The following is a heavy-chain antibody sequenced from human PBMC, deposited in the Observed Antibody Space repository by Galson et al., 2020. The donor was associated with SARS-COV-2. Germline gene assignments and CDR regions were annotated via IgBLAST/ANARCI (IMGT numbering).Heavy chain of an antibody. J-gene: IGHJ4*02. CDR2: ISSSSSYI. D-gene: IGHD4-17*01. CDR3: ARDLTTVTSISFDY. CDR1: GFTFSSYS. V-gene: IGHV3-21*01. Sequence: ASVKVSCAASGFTFSSYSMNWVRQAPGKGLEWVSSISSSSSYIYYADSVKGRFTISRDNAKNSLYLQMNSLGAEDTAVYYCARDLTTVTSISFDYWGQGTLVTVSS.